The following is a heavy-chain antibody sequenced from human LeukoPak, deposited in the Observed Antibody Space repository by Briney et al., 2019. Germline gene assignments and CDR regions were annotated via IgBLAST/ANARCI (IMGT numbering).Heavy chain of an antibody. CDR3: VGHSDY. J-gene: IGHJ4*02. V-gene: IGHV3-21*06. Sequence: PGGSLRLSCAASGFTLSTYDMHWVRQAPGKGLEWVSYISSSSSNIYDADSMKGRFTLSRDNTKNSLYLQMNSLRAEDTAVYYCVGHSDYWGQGTLVTVSS. CDR1: GFTLSTYD. D-gene: IGHD3-16*01. CDR2: ISSSSSNI.